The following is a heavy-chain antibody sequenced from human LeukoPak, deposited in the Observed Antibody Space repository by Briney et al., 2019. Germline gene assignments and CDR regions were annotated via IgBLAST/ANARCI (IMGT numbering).Heavy chain of an antibody. J-gene: IGHJ4*02. CDR2: IYFSGST. V-gene: IGHV4-59*01. D-gene: IGHD3-22*01. CDR1: ARSISTYY. CDR3: ARVDYDSSGYFDF. Sequence: PSPTLSLICTVAARSISTYYWSSIRQHPGKGLEWIGFIYFSGSTNYNPSLKSRVAISVDTSKNHFSLRLYSVIAADTAVYYCARVDYDSSGYFDFWGQGTLVTVSS.